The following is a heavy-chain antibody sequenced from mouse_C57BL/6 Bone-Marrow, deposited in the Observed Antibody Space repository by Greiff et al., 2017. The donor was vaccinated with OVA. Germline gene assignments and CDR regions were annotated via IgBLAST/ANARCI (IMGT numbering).Heavy chain of an antibody. CDR2: INPSSGYT. J-gene: IGHJ4*01. V-gene: IGHV1-7*01. D-gene: IGHD1-1*01. CDR1: GYTFTSYW. CDR3: AKFSTTVGGEDY. Sequence: QVQLQQSGAELAKPGASVKLSCKASGYTFTSYWMHWVKQRPGQGLEWIGYINPSSGYTKYNQKFKDKATLTADKSSSTAYMQLSSLTSEDSAVYYCAKFSTTVGGEDYWGQGTSVTVSS.